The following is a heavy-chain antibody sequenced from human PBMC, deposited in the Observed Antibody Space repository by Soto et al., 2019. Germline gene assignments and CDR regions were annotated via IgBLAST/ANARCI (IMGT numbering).Heavy chain of an antibody. Sequence: SETLSLTCTVSGGSISSYYWSWIRQPPGKGLEWIGYIYYSGSTNYNPSLKSRVTISVDTSKNQFSLKLSFVAAADTAVYYCARGAAAAEFDYWGQGTLVTVSS. CDR1: GGSISSYY. CDR3: ARGAAAAEFDY. V-gene: IGHV4-59*01. J-gene: IGHJ4*02. D-gene: IGHD6-13*01. CDR2: IYYSGST.